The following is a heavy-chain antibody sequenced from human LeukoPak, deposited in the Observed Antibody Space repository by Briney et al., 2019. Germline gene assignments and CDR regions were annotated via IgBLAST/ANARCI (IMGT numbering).Heavy chain of an antibody. CDR1: GFTVSSNY. D-gene: IGHD2-2*01. J-gene: IGHJ4*02. Sequence: GGSLRLSCAASGFTVSSNYMSWVRQAPGKGLEWVSVIYSCGSTYYADSVKGRFTISRDNSKNTLYLQINSLRAEDTAVYYCARDRGVVPAAIEDYWGQGTLVTVSS. CDR2: IYSCGST. CDR3: ARDRGVVPAAIEDY. V-gene: IGHV3-66*03.